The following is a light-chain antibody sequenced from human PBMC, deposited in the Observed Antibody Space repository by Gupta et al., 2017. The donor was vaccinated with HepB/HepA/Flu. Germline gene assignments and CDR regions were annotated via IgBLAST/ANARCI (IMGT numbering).Light chain of an antibody. J-gene: IGKJ5*01. V-gene: IGKV2D-29*01. CDR2: EGS. CDR1: QSLRHSDGRTY. Sequence: DIVMTQTPLTLSVTPGQPASISCRSSQSLRHSDGRTYLYWYLQKPGQTPQLLIYEGSNRFSGVPDRFSGRGSGTDFTLKISRVEAEDVGVYYCKQRIQLPITFGQGTRLEIK. CDR3: KQRIQLPIT.